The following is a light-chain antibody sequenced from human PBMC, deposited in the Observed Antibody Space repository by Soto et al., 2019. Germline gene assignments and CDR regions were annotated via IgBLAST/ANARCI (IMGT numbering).Light chain of an antibody. CDR3: QQRFNWQVT. V-gene: IGKV3-11*01. CDR2: DAS. J-gene: IGKJ5*01. CDR1: QSIINY. Sequence: EIVLTQSPVTLSLSPGERATLSCRASQSIINYLAWYQQKPGQAPRLLIYDASNRATGIPARFSGSGSGTDFTLTISSLEPEDFAVYYCQQRFNWQVTFGQGTRLDIK.